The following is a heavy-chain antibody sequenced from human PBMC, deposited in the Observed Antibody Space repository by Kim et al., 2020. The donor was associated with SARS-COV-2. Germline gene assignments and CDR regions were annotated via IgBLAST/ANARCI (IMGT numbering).Heavy chain of an antibody. D-gene: IGHD3-16*02. J-gene: IGHJ4*02. CDR2: INHSGST. CDR1: GGSFSGYY. V-gene: IGHV4-34*01. CDR3: ARVGITFGGVIVTQYYFDY. Sequence: SETLSLTCAVYGGSFSGYYWSWIRQPPGKGLEWIGEINHSGSTNYNPSLKSRVTISVDTSKNQFSLKLSSVTAADTAVYYCARVGITFGGVIVTQYYFDYWGQGTLVTVSS.